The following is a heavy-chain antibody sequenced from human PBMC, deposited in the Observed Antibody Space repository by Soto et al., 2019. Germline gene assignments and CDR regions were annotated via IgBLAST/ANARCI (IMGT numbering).Heavy chain of an antibody. D-gene: IGHD6-19*01. CDR2: ISYDGSNK. Sequence: PGGSLRLSCAASGFTFSSYGMHWVRQAPGKGLEWVAVISYDGSNKYYADSVKGRFTISRDNSKNTLYLQMNSLRAEDTAVYYCAKDTAVALFSYYYSGMDVWGQGTTVTVSS. CDR3: AKDTAVALFSYYYSGMDV. CDR1: GFTFSSYG. V-gene: IGHV3-30*18. J-gene: IGHJ6*02.